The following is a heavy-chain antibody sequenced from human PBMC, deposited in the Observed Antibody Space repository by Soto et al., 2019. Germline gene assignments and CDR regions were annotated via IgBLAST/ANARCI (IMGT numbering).Heavy chain of an antibody. CDR3: ARSAPFVTGGRIDY. Sequence: ASVKVSCKSSGYTFTGYYIHWVRQAPGQGLEWMGWINPSNGATRYAQKFQDRVSMARDTSISTAYMELSTLIYDDTAVYYCARSAPFVTGGRIDYWGQGTLVTVSS. V-gene: IGHV1-2*02. CDR2: INPSNGAT. CDR1: GYTFTGYY. D-gene: IGHD2-15*01. J-gene: IGHJ4*02.